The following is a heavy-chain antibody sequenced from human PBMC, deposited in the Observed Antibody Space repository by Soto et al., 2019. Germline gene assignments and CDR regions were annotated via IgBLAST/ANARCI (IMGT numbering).Heavy chain of an antibody. CDR1: GFTFRTNP. V-gene: IGHV3-33*07. D-gene: IGHD3-22*01. J-gene: IGHJ5*02. Sequence: GGSLRLSCVASGFTFRTNPMSWVRQAPGKGLEWVAVIWYDGSNKYYADSVKGRFTISRGNSKNTLYLQMNSLRAEDTAVYYCARESYYDSSGSGWFDPWGQGTLVTVSS. CDR3: ARESYYDSSGSGWFDP. CDR2: IWYDGSNK.